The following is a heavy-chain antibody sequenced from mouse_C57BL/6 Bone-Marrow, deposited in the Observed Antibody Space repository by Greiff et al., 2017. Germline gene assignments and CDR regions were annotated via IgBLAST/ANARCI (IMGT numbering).Heavy chain of an antibody. J-gene: IGHJ1*03. Sequence: EVNLVESGGGLVQPGGSLKLSCAASGFTFSDYYMYWVRQTPEKRLEWVAYISNGGGSTYYPDTVKGRFTISRDNAKNTLYLQMSRLKSEDTAMYYCARPNYGNYEYVDVWGTKTTVTVS. CDR3: ARPNYGNYEYVDV. D-gene: IGHD2-1*01. CDR2: ISNGGGST. V-gene: IGHV5-12*01. CDR1: GFTFSDYY.